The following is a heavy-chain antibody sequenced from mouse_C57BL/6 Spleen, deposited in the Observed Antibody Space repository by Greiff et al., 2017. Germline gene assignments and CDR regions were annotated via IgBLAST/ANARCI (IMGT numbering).Heavy chain of an antibody. Sequence: QVQLKESGAELVRPGASVKLSCKASGYTFTDYYINWVKQRPGQGLEWIARIYPGSGNTYYNEKFKGKATLTAEKSSSTAYMQLSSLTSEDSAVYFCARSPPDGYYPFDYWGQGTTLTVSS. CDR3: ARSPPDGYYPFDY. V-gene: IGHV1-76*01. CDR1: GYTFTDYY. J-gene: IGHJ2*01. D-gene: IGHD2-3*01. CDR2: IYPGSGNT.